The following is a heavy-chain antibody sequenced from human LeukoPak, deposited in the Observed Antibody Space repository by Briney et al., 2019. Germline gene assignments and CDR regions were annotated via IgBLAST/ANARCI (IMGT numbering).Heavy chain of an antibody. CDR2: IYYSGST. V-gene: IGHV4-61*01. CDR1: GYSISSGYY. D-gene: IGHD5-18*01. CDR3: ARGTWIQLWSPFDY. J-gene: IGHJ4*02. Sequence: PSETLSLTCAVSGYSISSGYYWGWIRQPPGKGLEWIGYIYYSGSTNYNPSLKSRVTISVDTSKNQFSLKLSSVTAADTAVYYCARGTWIQLWSPFDYWGQGTLVTVSS.